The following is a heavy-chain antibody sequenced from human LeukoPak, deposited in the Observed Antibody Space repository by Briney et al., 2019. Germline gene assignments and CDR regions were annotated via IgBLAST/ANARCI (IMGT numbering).Heavy chain of an antibody. D-gene: IGHD1-26*01. CDR3: ARGMLVGATGGVFAY. CDR2: ISGSGGST. V-gene: IGHV3-23*01. CDR1: GFTFSSYG. J-gene: IGHJ4*02. Sequence: GGSLRLSCAASGFTFSSYGMSWVRQAPGKGLEWVSAISGSGGSTYYADSVKGRFTISRDNSKNTLYLQMNSLRAEDTAVYYCARGMLVGATGGVFAYWGQGTLVTVSS.